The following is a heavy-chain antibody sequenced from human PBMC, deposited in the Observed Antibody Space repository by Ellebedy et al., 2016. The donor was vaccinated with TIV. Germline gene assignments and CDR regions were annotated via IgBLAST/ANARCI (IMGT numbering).Heavy chain of an antibody. V-gene: IGHV4-39*01. CDR2: IYYSGST. CDR1: GGSISSSSYY. Sequence: SETLSLTXTVSGGSISSSSYYWGWIRQPPGKGLEWIGSIYYSGSTYYNPSLKSRVTISVDTSKNQFSLKLSSVTAADTAVYYCASDGMTGSYWGQGTLVTVSS. CDR3: ASDGMTGSY. J-gene: IGHJ4*02. D-gene: IGHD1-14*01.